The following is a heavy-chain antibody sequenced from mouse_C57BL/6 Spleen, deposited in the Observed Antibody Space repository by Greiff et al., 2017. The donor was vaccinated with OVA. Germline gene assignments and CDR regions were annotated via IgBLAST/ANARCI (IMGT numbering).Heavy chain of an antibody. CDR2: IYPSDSET. D-gene: IGHD2-3*01. CDR1: GYTFTSYW. J-gene: IGHJ4*01. CDR3: ARVGWLEGLWYAMDY. V-gene: IGHV1-61*01. Sequence: QVQLKQPGAELVRPGSSVKLSCKASGYTFTSYWMDWVKQRPGQGLEWIGNIYPSDSETHYNQKFKDKATLTVDKSSSTAYMQLSSLTSEDSAVYYCARVGWLEGLWYAMDYWGQGTSVTVSS.